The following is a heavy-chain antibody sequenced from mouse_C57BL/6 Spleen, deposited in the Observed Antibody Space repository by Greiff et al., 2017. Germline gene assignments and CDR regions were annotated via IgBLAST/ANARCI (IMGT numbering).Heavy chain of an antibody. Sequence: QVQLKESGAELMKPGASVKLSCKATGYTFTGYWIEWVKQRPGHGLAWIGEILPGSGSTNYNEKVKGKATFTADTSSNPSYMQLSSLTTDDSAIYYCARTLFTTVVSPFFDYWGQGTTLTVSS. CDR1: GYTFTGYW. J-gene: IGHJ2*01. CDR3: ARTLFTTVVSPFFDY. CDR2: ILPGSGST. V-gene: IGHV1-9*01. D-gene: IGHD1-1*01.